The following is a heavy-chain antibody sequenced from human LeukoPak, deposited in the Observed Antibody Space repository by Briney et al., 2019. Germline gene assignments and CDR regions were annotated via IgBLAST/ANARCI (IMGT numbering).Heavy chain of an antibody. J-gene: IGHJ6*03. V-gene: IGHV4-39*01. D-gene: IGHD3-10*01. CDR3: ARHVRSGSGVNRYYYYYYMDV. CDR1: GGSISSSSYY. CDR2: IYYSGST. Sequence: PSETLSLTCTVSGGSISSSSYYWGWIRQPPGKGLEWIGSIYYSGSTYYNPSLKSRVTISVDTSKNQFSLKLSSVTAADTAVYYCARHVRSGSGVNRYYYYYYMDVWGKGTTVTISS.